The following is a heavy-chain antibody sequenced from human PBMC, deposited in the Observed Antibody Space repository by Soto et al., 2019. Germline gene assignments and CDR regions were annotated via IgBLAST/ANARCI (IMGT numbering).Heavy chain of an antibody. CDR2: IYYRGTT. V-gene: IGHV4-59*08. D-gene: IGHD3-3*02. Sequence: QVQLQESRPGLVRPSATLSLTCNVSGVSISTYYWSWLRQSPGKGLEWIGLIYYRGTTTYNPSLTRRVPIAVDTSKKASSRKMPPATAADTAVHCCGRSIPPDNTLVIFDSWGPGTEVTVS. CDR3: GRSIPPDNTLVIFDS. J-gene: IGHJ4*03. CDR1: GVSISTYY.